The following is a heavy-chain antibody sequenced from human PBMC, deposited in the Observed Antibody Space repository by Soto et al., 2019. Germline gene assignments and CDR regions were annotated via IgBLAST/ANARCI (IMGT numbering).Heavy chain of an antibody. J-gene: IGHJ3*02. CDR3: ARVRYFYDSSGYRDVFDI. Sequence: SQALSLTCAISGDSVSSNSAAWNWISQCPSRGLEWLGRTYYRSKWYNDYAVSVKSRITINPDTSKNQFSLQLNSVTPEDTAVYYCARVRYFYDSSGYRDVFDIWGQGTMVTVSS. D-gene: IGHD3-22*01. CDR2: TYYRSKWYN. CDR1: GDSVSSNSAA. V-gene: IGHV6-1*01.